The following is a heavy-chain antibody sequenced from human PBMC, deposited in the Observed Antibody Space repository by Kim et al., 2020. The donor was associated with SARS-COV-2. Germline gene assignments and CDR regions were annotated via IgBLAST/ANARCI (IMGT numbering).Heavy chain of an antibody. Sequence: GSTNYNPSLKSRVTISIDTSKNQFSLKLNSVTAADTAVYYCATDEGYFDYWGQGTLVTVSS. CDR2: GST. CDR3: ATDEGYFDY. V-gene: IGHV4-34*01. J-gene: IGHJ4*02.